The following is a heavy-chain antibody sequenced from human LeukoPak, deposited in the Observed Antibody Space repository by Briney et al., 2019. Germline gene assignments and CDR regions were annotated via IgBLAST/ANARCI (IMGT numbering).Heavy chain of an antibody. CDR2: IYYSGST. J-gene: IGHJ5*02. CDR3: ARDRYGSGSYYRLAGWFDP. D-gene: IGHD3-10*01. CDR1: GGSISSYY. Sequence: PSETLSLTCTVSGGSISSYYWSWIRQPPGKGLEWIGYIYYSGSTNYNPSLKSRVTISVDTSKNQFSLKLSSVTAADTAVYYCARDRYGSGSYYRLAGWFDPGGQGTLVTVSS. V-gene: IGHV4-59*01.